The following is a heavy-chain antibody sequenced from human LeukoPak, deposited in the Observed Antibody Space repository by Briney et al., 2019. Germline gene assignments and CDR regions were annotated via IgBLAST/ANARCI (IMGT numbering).Heavy chain of an antibody. V-gene: IGHV1-69*01. CDR2: IIPIFGTA. Sequence: PGGSLRLSCAASGFTFSSYAISWVRQAPGQGLEWMGGIIPIFGTANYAQKFQGRVTITADESTSTAYMELSSLRSEDTAVYYCARDGYYYYYGMDVWGQGTTVTVSS. CDR3: ARDGYYYYYGMDV. CDR1: GFTFSSYA. J-gene: IGHJ6*02.